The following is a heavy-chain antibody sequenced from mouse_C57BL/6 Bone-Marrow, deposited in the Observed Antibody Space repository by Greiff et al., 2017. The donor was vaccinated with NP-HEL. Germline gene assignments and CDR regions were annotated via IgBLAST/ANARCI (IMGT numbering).Heavy chain of an antibody. CDR1: GYTFTSYW. D-gene: IGHD3-2*02. V-gene: IGHV1-64*01. Sequence: QVQLKQPGAELVKPGASVKLSCKASGYTFTSYWMHWVKQRPGQGLEWIGMIHPNSGSTNYNEKFKSKATLTVDKSSSTAYMQLSSLTSEDSAVYYCARYEELRRFDYWGQGTTLTVSS. CDR2: IHPNSGST. CDR3: ARYEELRRFDY. J-gene: IGHJ2*01.